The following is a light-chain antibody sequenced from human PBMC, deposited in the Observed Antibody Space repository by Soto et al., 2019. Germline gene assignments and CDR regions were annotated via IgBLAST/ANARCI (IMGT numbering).Light chain of an antibody. Sequence: QSALTQPASVSGSAGQSITISCSGTMRDVGAYNLVSWYQQHPGTAPKLIIYEVRNRPSGISSRFSGSRSGNTASLTISGLQPEDEGDYYCSAYTARITLVFGGGTKLTVL. CDR3: SAYTARITLV. CDR2: EVR. CDR1: MRDVGAYNL. J-gene: IGLJ3*02. V-gene: IGLV2-14*01.